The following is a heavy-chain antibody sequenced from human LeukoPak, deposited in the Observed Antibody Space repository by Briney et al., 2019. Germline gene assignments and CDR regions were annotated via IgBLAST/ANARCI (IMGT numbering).Heavy chain of an antibody. D-gene: IGHD6-13*01. CDR2: IYHSGST. J-gene: IGHJ6*02. V-gene: IGHV4-30-2*01. Sequence: SQTLSLTCAVSGGSISSDGYSWSWIRQPPGKGLEWIGYIYHSGSTFYNPSLKSRVTIAVDRSKNQFSLELRSVTAADTAVYYCARLSSSWYPGEYYYYGMDVWGQGTTVTVSS. CDR1: GGSISSDGYS. CDR3: ARLSSSWYPGEYYYYGMDV.